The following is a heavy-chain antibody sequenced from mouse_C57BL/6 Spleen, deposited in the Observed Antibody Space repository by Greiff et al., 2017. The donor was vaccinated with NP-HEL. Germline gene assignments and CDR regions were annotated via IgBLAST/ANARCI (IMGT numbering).Heavy chain of an antibody. J-gene: IGHJ3*01. Sequence: DVHLVESGGGLVQPGGSMKLSCVASGFTFSNYWMNWVRQSPEKGLEWVAQIRLKSDNYATHYAESVKGRFTISRDDSKSCVYLQMNNLRAEDTGIYYCTSYYYGSSPWFADWGQGTLVTVSA. CDR2: IRLKSDNYAT. V-gene: IGHV6-3*01. D-gene: IGHD1-1*01. CDR1: GFTFSNYW. CDR3: TSYYYGSSPWFAD.